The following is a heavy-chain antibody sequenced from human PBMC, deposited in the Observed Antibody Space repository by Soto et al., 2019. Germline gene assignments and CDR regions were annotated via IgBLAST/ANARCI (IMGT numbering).Heavy chain of an antibody. CDR3: AKGVMWYFDYLYYYYNGMDV. V-gene: IGHV3-30*18. D-gene: IGHD3-9*01. CDR1: GFTFSSYG. CDR2: ISYDGSNK. J-gene: IGHJ6*02. Sequence: QVQLVESGGGVVQPGRSLRLSCAASGFTFSSYGMHWVRQAPGKGLEWVAGISYDGSNKYYADSVKGRFTISRDNSKNTLYLQMKSLRAEDTAVYYCAKGVMWYFDYLYYYYNGMDVWGQGTTGTVSS.